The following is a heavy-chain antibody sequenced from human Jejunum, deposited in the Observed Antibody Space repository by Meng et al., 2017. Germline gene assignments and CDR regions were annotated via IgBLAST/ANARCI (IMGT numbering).Heavy chain of an antibody. CDR2: ISYSGVT. D-gene: IGHD3-16*01. CDR1: GDSVSSGSCY. CDR3: AREDHVWTLHY. V-gene: IGHV4-61*01. Sequence: SETLSLTCTVSGDSVSSGSCYWSWIRQAPGKGLEWIAYISYSGVTNYNPSLKSRVTISLDASKNQFSLRLSSVTAADTAVYYCAREDHVWTLHYWGQGTLVTVSS. J-gene: IGHJ4*02.